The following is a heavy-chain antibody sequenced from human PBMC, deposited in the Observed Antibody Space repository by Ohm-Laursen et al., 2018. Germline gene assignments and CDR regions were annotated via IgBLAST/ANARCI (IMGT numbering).Heavy chain of an antibody. Sequence: GTLSLTCTVSGGSISSYYWSWIRQPPGKGLEWIGNIYYSGGTNYNPSLKSRVTISVDTSKNQFSLKLSSVTAADTAVYYCARVEYYYDSSGRGGYYFDYWGQGTLVTVSS. D-gene: IGHD3-22*01. V-gene: IGHV4-59*01. CDR2: IYYSGGT. CDR3: ARVEYYYDSSGRGGYYFDY. J-gene: IGHJ4*02. CDR1: GGSISSYY.